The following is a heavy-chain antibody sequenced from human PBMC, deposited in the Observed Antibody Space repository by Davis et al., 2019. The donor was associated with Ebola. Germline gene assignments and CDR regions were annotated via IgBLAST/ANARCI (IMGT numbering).Heavy chain of an antibody. CDR3: AKDSNWNPHYFDC. V-gene: IGHV3-23*01. CDR1: GFTFSSYA. D-gene: IGHD1-1*01. J-gene: IGHJ4*02. CDR2: ISGSGGST. Sequence: GGSLRLSCAASGFTFSSYAMSWVRQAPGKGLEWVSAISGSGGSTYSADSVKGRLTISRDNSKNTLYLQMNSLRAEDTAIYFCAKDSNWNPHYFDCWGQGTLVTVSS.